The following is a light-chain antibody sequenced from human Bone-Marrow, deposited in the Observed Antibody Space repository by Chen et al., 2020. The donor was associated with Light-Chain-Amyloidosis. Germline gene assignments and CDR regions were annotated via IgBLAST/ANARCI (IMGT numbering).Light chain of an antibody. CDR3: QVWDRSSGRPV. CDR2: DDS. CDR1: NIGSTS. V-gene: IGLV3-21*02. Sequence: SYVLTQPSSVSVAPGQTATIACGGNNIGSTSVHWYQQTPGQAPLLVVYDDSDRPAGIPERLPGSNSGNTATLTISRGEAGDEADYYCQVWDRSSGRPVFGGGTKLTVL. J-gene: IGLJ3*02.